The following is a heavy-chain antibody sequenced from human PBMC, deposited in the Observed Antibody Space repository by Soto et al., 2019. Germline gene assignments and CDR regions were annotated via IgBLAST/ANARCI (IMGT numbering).Heavy chain of an antibody. CDR1: GISFSDNA. CDR3: AKQDRLYGVAVAFDS. CDR2: ISGDGVSK. Sequence: VKLLESGGGLVKPGGSLRLSCAASGISFSDNAMSWVRQAPGKGLEWISAISGDGVSKIYADSVRGRFTISRDNAANTLYLQMSSLRTEDTALYYCAKQDRLYGVAVAFDSWGQGTLVTVSS. V-gene: IGHV3-23*01. J-gene: IGHJ4*02. D-gene: IGHD6-19*01.